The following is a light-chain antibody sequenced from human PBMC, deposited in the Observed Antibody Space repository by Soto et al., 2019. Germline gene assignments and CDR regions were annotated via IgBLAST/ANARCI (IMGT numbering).Light chain of an antibody. Sequence: DIVMTQSPDSLAVSLGERATINCKSSQSVLYSSNNKNYLAWYQQKPGQPPKLLIYWASTRESGVPDRFSGSGSGTDFTLTISSLQAEDVAVYYCQQYYSTPDLTFDGGTKVEIK. J-gene: IGKJ4*01. CDR1: QSVLYSSNNKNY. CDR3: QQYYSTPDLT. CDR2: WAS. V-gene: IGKV4-1*01.